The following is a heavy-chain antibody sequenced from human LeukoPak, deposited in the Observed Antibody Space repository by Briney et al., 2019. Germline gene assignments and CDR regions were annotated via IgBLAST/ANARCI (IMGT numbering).Heavy chain of an antibody. CDR3: ASYNYYDSSGYYAY. J-gene: IGHJ4*02. CDR2: IYYSGST. CDR1: GGSISSYY. Sequence: SETLSLTCTVSGGSISSYYWSWIRQPPGKGLEWIGYIYYSGSTNYNPSLKSRVTISVDTSKNQFSLKLSSVTAADTAVYYCASYNYYDSSGYYAYWGQGTLVTVSS. D-gene: IGHD3-22*01. V-gene: IGHV4-59*01.